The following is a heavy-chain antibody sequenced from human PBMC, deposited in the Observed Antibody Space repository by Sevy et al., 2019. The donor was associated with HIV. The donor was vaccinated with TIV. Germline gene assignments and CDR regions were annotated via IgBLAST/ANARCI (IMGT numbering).Heavy chain of an antibody. CDR3: ARVPTYYYGSATYFDY. D-gene: IGHD3-10*01. J-gene: IGHJ4*02. Sequence: ASVKVSCKASGYTFASNGISWVRQAPGQGLECMGWIGIYNGNAKSAQKFQGRVTMTTDTSTSTAYMELGSLSSDDTAVYYCARVPTYYYGSATYFDYWGQGTLVTVSS. CDR1: GYTFASNG. V-gene: IGHV1-18*01. CDR2: IGIYNGNA.